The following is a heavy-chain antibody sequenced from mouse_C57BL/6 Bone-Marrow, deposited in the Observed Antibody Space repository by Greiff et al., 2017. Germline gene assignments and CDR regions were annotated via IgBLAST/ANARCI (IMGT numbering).Heavy chain of an antibody. V-gene: IGHV5-9*01. Sequence: EVKLMESGGGLVKPGGSLKLSCAASGFTFSSYTMSWVRQTPEKRLEWVATISGGGGNTYYPDSVKGRFTISRDNAKNTLYLQMSSLRSEDTALYYCARLLRGGLDYWGQGTSVTVSS. D-gene: IGHD1-1*01. CDR3: ARLLRGGLDY. CDR1: GFTFSSYT. J-gene: IGHJ4*01. CDR2: ISGGGGNT.